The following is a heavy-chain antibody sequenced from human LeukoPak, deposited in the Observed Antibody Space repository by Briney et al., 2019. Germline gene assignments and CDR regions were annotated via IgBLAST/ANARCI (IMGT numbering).Heavy chain of an antibody. D-gene: IGHD5-24*01. CDR1: GDSVSSNSVG. CDR3: ARSMADLDY. V-gene: IGHV6-1*01. CDR2: TYYRSKWYN. Sequence: SQTLSLTCAISGDSVSSNSVGWNWIRQSPSRGLEWLGRTYYRSKWYNDYAVSVKSRITISPDTSKNQFSLQLNSVTPEDTAMYYCARSMADLDYWGQGTLVTVSS. J-gene: IGHJ4*02.